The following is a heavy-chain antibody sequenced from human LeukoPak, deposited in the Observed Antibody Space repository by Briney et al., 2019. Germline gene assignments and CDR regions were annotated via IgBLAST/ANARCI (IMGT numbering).Heavy chain of an antibody. CDR2: IKSKTDGGTT. J-gene: IGHJ4*02. Sequence: GGSLRLSCAASGFTFNHAWMTWVRQAPGKGLEWIGLIKSKTDGGTTDYAAPVKGRFTISRDDSKNTLYLQMNSLKTEDTAVYYCTTDPTGSGSHWGQGTLVTVSS. CDR3: TTDPTGSGSH. CDR1: GFTFNHAW. V-gene: IGHV3-15*01. D-gene: IGHD3-10*01.